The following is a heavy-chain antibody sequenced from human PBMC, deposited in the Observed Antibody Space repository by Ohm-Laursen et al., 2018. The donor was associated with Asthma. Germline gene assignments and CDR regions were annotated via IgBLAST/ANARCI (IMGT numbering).Heavy chain of an antibody. CDR1: GDSISRGDYY. V-gene: IGHV4-30-4*02. J-gene: IGHJ4*02. D-gene: IGHD3-22*01. Sequence: SDTLSLTCTVSGDSISRGDYYWSWIRQPPGKGLEWIGYIYHSGTTYYKSSLQSRVTISVDTSKNQFSLSLSSVTAADTAVYYCARVLDDSSGYGFDFWGQGTLVTVSS. CDR2: IYHSGTT. CDR3: ARVLDDSSGYGFDF.